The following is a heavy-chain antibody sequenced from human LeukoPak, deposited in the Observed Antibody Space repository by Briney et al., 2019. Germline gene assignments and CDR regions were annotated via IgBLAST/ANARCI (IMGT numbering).Heavy chain of an antibody. V-gene: IGHV1-69*13. CDR2: IIPIFGTA. CDR1: GATFSSYA. Sequence: GASVKLSCKASGATFSSYAISWVRQAPGQGLEWMGGIIPIFGTANSAQMFPGRVTITADEYTSTAYMELSSLRSEDTAVYYCASDGAIYSNSNDYWGQGTLVTVSS. D-gene: IGHD4-11*01. CDR3: ASDGAIYSNSNDY. J-gene: IGHJ4*02.